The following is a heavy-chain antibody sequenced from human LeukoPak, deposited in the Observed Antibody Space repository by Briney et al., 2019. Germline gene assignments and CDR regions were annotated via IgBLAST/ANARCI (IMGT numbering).Heavy chain of an antibody. V-gene: IGHV3-7*01. CDR3: ARGSYDILTGPLFDY. CDR2: IKQDGSEK. Sequence: GGSLRLSCAASGFTFSSYWMSWVRQAPGKGLEWVANIKQDGSEKYYVDSVKGRFTISRDNAKNSLYLQMNSLRAEDTAVYYCARGSYDILTGPLFDYWGQGTLVTVSS. D-gene: IGHD3-9*01. J-gene: IGHJ4*02. CDR1: GFTFSSYW.